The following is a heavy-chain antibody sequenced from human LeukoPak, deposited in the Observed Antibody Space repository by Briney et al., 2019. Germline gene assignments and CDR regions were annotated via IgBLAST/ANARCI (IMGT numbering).Heavy chain of an antibody. CDR3: ARRRGIGLYYFDY. Sequence: SETLPLTCTVSGDSISTNNYYWTWIRQPPGKGLEWIGTIYYSVTTYYNPSLKSRVTISVDTSRNQFSLRLSSVTAADTAVYYCARRRGIGLYYFDYWGQGALVTVSS. CDR1: GDSISTNNYY. V-gene: IGHV4-39*01. D-gene: IGHD6-19*01. CDR2: IYYSVTT. J-gene: IGHJ4*02.